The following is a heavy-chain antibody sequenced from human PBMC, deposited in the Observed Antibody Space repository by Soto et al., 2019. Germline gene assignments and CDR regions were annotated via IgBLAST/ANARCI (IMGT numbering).Heavy chain of an antibody. CDR1: GFTFSSYG. CDR2: ISSGTVTT. CDR3: ARGGAGRPDY. D-gene: IGHD6-13*01. V-gene: IGHV3-48*02. Sequence: EVQLVHSGGGLVQPGGSLRLSCAASGFTFSSYGMNWVRQAPGKGLEWVSYISSGTVTTNYADSVKGRFTISRDNAKSSLDLQLNSRRDDDTAVYYCARGGAGRPDYWGQGTLVIVSS. J-gene: IGHJ4*02.